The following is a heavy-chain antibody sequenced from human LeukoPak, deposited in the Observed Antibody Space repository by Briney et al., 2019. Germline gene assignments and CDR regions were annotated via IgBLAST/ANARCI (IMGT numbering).Heavy chain of an antibody. Sequence: SETLSLTCTVSGGSISSSGYYWGWIRQPPGKGLECIVIMPYSGSTYYNPSLKSRVTMSVDTSKNHFSLKLSSVTAADTAVYYCARQIYYDRSGYFYFNWGQGTLVTVSS. CDR1: GGSISSSGYY. CDR2: MPYSGST. D-gene: IGHD3-22*01. J-gene: IGHJ4*02. CDR3: ARQIYYDRSGYFYFN. V-gene: IGHV4-39*01.